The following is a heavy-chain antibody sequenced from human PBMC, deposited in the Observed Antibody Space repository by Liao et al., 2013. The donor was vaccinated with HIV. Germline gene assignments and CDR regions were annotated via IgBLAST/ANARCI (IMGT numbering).Heavy chain of an antibody. V-gene: IGHV4-59*01. CDR1: GGSISSYY. Sequence: QVQLQESGPGLVKPSETLSLTCTVSGGSISSYYWSWIRQPPGKGLEWIGYIYYSGSTNYNPSLKSRVTISVDTSKNQFSLKLSSVTAADTAVYYCAGGNEWLLRFDYWGQGTLVTVSS. D-gene: IGHD3-22*01. CDR2: IYYSGST. J-gene: IGHJ4*02. CDR3: AGGNEWLLRFDY.